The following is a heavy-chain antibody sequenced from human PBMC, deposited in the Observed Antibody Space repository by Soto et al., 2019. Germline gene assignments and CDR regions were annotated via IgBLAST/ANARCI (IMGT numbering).Heavy chain of an antibody. V-gene: IGHV4-4*07. CDR3: VRDRGYSYGSFGS. CDR1: GGGISGYY. D-gene: IGHD5-18*01. J-gene: IGHJ4*02. Sequence: QVQLQESGPGRGKPSATLSLTCIVSGGGISGYYWSGVRQSAGKELEWIGRIFSDWTANYHPSLNSRGSMSVATSKNQSSLKLTSLTAADTAIYYCVRDRGYSYGSFGSWGQGVMVTVSS. CDR2: IFSDWTA.